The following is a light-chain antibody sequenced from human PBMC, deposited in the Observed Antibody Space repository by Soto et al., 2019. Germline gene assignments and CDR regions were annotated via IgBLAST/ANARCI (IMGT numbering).Light chain of an antibody. CDR2: VAS. Sequence: EIVLTQSPDTVSLSPGETATLSCRASQSVSSNYLAWYQQKPGQAPRLLIYVASSMATGIPDRFSGSGSGTDSNLTISRLEPEDFAVFYCQQYDSSITFGQGTRLEI. CDR3: QQYDSSIT. J-gene: IGKJ5*01. CDR1: QSVSSNY. V-gene: IGKV3-20*01.